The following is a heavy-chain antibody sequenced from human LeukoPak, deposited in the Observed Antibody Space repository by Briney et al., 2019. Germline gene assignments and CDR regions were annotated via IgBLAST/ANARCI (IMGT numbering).Heavy chain of an antibody. V-gene: IGHV4-4*09. CDR2: IQTSGTT. CDR1: GDSISGYS. CDR3: ARRVTSKAVRPNIYQFMDV. J-gene: IGHJ6*03. Sequence: PSETLALTCTVSGDSISGYSWSWIRQSPEKGLEWIGLIQTSGTTKCNPSLKGRVSISVDTSKTQVSLKVSSVTAADTAVYYCARRVTSKAVRPNIYQFMDVWGKGTTVTVSS. D-gene: IGHD6-19*01.